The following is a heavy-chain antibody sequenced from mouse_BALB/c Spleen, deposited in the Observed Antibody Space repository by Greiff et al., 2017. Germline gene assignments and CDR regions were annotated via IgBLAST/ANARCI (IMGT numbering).Heavy chain of an antibody. V-gene: IGHV4-1*02. CDR1: GFAFSRYW. D-gene: IGHD1-1*01. CDR3: ARRIYYGSSHWYFDV. J-gene: IGHJ1*01. Sequence: ELQVVESGGGLVQPGGSLKFSCASSGFAFSRYWMSWVRQAPGKGLEWIGAINPDSSTINYTPSLKAKFIISRDNAKNTLYLQMIKVRSDGAALYYCARRIYYGSSHWYFDVWGAGTTVTVSS. CDR2: INPDSSTI.